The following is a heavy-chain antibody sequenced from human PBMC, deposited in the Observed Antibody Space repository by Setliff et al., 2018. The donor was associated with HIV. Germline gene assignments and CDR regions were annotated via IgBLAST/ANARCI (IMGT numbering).Heavy chain of an antibody. Sequence: PGGSLRLSCAASGFAFSGYAMNWVRQAPGRGLEWVSAISSSSSYIYYADSVKGRFTISRDNAKNSLYLQMNSLRAEDTAVYYCARDPGKGEAPRIQLWFGYFDYWGQGTLVTVSS. J-gene: IGHJ4*02. CDR2: ISSSSSYI. CDR1: GFAFSGYA. CDR3: ARDPGKGEAPRIQLWFGYFDY. D-gene: IGHD5-18*01. V-gene: IGHV3-21*01.